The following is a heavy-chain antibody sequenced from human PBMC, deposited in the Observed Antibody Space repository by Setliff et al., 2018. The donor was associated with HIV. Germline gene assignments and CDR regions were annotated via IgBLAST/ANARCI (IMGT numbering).Heavy chain of an antibody. CDR3: AREPDYGIRDAFDI. CDR1: GGTFSSHA. Sequence: SVKVSCKASGGTFSSHAINWVRQAPGQGLEWMGGIIPIVDKTNYAQKFQGRVAITADKSTITAYMELSSLRSEDTAEYYCAREPDYGIRDAFDIWGQGTMVTVSS. D-gene: IGHD4-17*01. V-gene: IGHV1-69*10. CDR2: IIPIVDKT. J-gene: IGHJ3*02.